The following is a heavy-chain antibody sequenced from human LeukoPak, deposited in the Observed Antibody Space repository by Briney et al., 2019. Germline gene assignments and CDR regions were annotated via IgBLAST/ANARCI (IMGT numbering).Heavy chain of an antibody. Sequence: ASVKVSCTASGYTFTGYYMHWVRQAPGQGLEWMGRINPNSGGTNYAQKFQGRVTMTRDTSISTAYMELSRLRSDDTAVYYCARWRRFYDYVWGSYRPAYYYYGMDVWGQGTTVTVSS. CDR1: GYTFTGYY. D-gene: IGHD3-16*02. CDR2: INPNSGGT. V-gene: IGHV1-2*06. J-gene: IGHJ6*02. CDR3: ARWRRFYDYVWGSYRPAYYYYGMDV.